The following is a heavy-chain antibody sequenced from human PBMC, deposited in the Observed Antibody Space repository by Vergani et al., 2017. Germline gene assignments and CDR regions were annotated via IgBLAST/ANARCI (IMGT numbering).Heavy chain of an antibody. CDR1: GFTFSSYA. CDR3: ARGATANWGWFDP. CDR2: ISSSSSYI. Sequence: EVQLLESGGGLVQPGGSLRLSCAASGFTFSSYAMSWVRQAPGKGLEWVSSISSSSSYIYYADSVKGRFTISRDNSKNTLYFQMNSLRAEDTAVYYCARGATANWGWFDPWGQGTLVTVSS. J-gene: IGHJ5*02. D-gene: IGHD7-27*01. V-gene: IGHV3-23*01.